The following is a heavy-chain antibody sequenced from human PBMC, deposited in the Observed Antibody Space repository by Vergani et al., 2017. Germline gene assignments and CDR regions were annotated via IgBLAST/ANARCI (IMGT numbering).Heavy chain of an antibody. V-gene: IGHV3-21*01. J-gene: IGHJ3*02. Sequence: EVQLVESGGGLVKPGGSLRLSCAASGFTFSRYSMNWVRQAPGKGLEWVSSISSSSSYIYYADSVKGRFTIARDNAKNSLYLQMNSLRAEDTSVYYCARVRYCGGDCQDDAFDIWGQGTMVTVSS. CDR1: GFTFSRYS. CDR3: ARVRYCGGDCQDDAFDI. CDR2: ISSSSSYI. D-gene: IGHD2-21*01.